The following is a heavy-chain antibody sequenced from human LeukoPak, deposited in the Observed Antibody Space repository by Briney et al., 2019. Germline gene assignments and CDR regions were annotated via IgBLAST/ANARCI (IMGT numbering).Heavy chain of an antibody. CDR2: IYYSGST. CDR1: GGSISSGGYS. CDR3: ARDRSFGYWYFDL. D-gene: IGHD3-16*01. Sequence: PSETLSLTCAVSGGSISSGGYSWSWIRQPPGKGLEWIGYIYYSGSTNYNPSLKSRVTISVDTSKNQFSLKLSSVTAADTAVYYCARDRSFGYWYFDLWGRGTLVTVSS. J-gene: IGHJ2*01. V-gene: IGHV4-61*08.